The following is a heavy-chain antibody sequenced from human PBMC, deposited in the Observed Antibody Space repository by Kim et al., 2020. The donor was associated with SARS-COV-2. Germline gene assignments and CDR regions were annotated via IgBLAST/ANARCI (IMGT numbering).Heavy chain of an antibody. Sequence: AQKFQGRVTITADESTSTAYMELSSLRSEDTAVYYCARGYLYGPSYYFDYWGQGTLVTVSS. CDR3: ARGYLYGPSYYFDY. V-gene: IGHV1-69*01. D-gene: IGHD3-10*01. J-gene: IGHJ4*02.